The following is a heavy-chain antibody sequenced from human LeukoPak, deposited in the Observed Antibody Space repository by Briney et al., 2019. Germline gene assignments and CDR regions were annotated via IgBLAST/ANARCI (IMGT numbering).Heavy chain of an antibody. V-gene: IGHV1-2*02. Sequence: GASVKVSCQTSGYTFTQYYVHWVRQAPGHGLDWMGWINTKTGDTESTQKFQGRVTMTRDTSLSTVYMELDNLRSDDTAVYFCTRAQGIAEGETTLYLHFLDVWGRGTTVTVSS. CDR3: TRAQGIAEGETTLYLHFLDV. CDR1: GYTFTQYY. J-gene: IGHJ6*04. D-gene: IGHD6-13*01. CDR2: INTKTGDT.